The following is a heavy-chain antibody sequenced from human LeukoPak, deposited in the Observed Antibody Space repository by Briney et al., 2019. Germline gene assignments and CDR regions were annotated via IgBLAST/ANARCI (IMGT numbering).Heavy chain of an antibody. Sequence: GGSLRLSCAVIGVTVSSNYMNWVRQAPGKGLEWVPVIYSGGSTYYADSVEGRFTISRDNSKNTLYLQMNNLRAEDTAVYYCARDRYGYYYMDVWGKGTTVTVSS. CDR1: GVTVSSNY. J-gene: IGHJ6*03. D-gene: IGHD1-1*01. V-gene: IGHV3-53*01. CDR3: ARDRYGYYYMDV. CDR2: IYSGGST.